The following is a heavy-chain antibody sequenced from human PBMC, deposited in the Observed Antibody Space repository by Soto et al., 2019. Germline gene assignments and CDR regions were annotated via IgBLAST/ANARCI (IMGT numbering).Heavy chain of an antibody. Sequence: QLQLQESGSGLVRPSQTLSLTCAVSGGSISSGGYSWNWIRQPPGKGLEWIGYIYHSGNTLHNPSLKSRVTISVDKSKNQFSLKLSSVTAADTAVYYCARDQLEGNWFDPWGQGTLVTVSS. CDR1: GGSISSGGYS. J-gene: IGHJ5*02. CDR3: ARDQLEGNWFDP. D-gene: IGHD1-1*01. V-gene: IGHV4-30-2*01. CDR2: IYHSGNT.